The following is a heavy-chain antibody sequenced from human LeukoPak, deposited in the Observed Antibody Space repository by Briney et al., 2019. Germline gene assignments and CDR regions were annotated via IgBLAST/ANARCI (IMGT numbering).Heavy chain of an antibody. J-gene: IGHJ4*02. D-gene: IGHD6-19*01. CDR2: ISWNSGSI. CDR1: GVTFRSYG. CDR3: AKDIGHLQWLVAFDY. V-gene: IGHV3-9*01. Sequence: PGGSLRLSCAVSGVTFRSYGMHWVRQAPGKGLEWVSGISWNSGSIGYADSVKGRFTISRDNAKNSLYLQMNSLRAEDTALYYCAKDIGHLQWLVAFDYWGQGTLVTVSS.